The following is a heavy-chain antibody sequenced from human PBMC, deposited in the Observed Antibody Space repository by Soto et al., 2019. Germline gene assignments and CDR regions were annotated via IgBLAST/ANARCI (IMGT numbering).Heavy chain of an antibody. CDR3: ARVDKWLVPTYYYYYGMDV. V-gene: IGHV1-18*04. D-gene: IGHD6-19*01. CDR1: GYTFTSYG. J-gene: IGHJ6*02. CDR2: ISAYNGNT. Sequence: RASVKVSCKASGYTFTSYGISWVRQAPGQGLEWMGWISAYNGNTNYAQKLQGRVTMTTDTSTSTAYMELRSLRSDDTAVYYCARVDKWLVPTYYYYYGMDVWGQGTTVTVSS.